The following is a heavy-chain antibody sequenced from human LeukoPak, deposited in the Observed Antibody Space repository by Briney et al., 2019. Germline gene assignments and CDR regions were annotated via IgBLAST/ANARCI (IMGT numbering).Heavy chain of an antibody. J-gene: IGHJ4*02. CDR2: ISTHNDNT. Sequence: GASVKVSCKASGYTFTSYGIIWVRQAPGQGLEWMGWISTHNDNTNYAQNFRGRVTMTTDTSTSTAYMDLRNLRSDDTAVYYCARSASPWYNSASTSTYHFDYWGQGTLVTVSS. V-gene: IGHV1-18*01. CDR1: GYTFTSYG. D-gene: IGHD1-14*01. CDR3: ARSASPWYNSASTSTYHFDY.